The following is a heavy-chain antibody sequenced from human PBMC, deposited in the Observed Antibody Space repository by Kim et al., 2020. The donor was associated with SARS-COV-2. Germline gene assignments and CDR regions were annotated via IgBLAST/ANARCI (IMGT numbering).Heavy chain of an antibody. CDR1: GGSISSSSYY. CDR3: ARSVLLRFLELG. V-gene: IGHV4-39*01. D-gene: IGHD3-3*01. Sequence: SETLSLTCTVSGGSISSSSYYWGWIRQPPGKGLEWIGSIYYSGSTYYNPSLKSRVTISVDTSKNQFSLKLSSVTAADTAVYYCARSVLLRFLELGWGQGTIVTVSS. CDR2: IYYSGST. J-gene: IGHJ3*01.